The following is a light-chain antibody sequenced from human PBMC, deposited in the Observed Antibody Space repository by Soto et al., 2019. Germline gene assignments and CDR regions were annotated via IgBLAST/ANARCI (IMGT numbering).Light chain of an antibody. Sequence: DFQMTQSPSSLSASVGDRVTITSRASQAIRNNLAWYQQKPGKLPQLLIYSASTLQSGVPSRFSGSGSGTDFTLTISSLQPEDVGTYYCQKCDAAPFTFGPGTTVDIK. CDR2: SAS. V-gene: IGKV1-27*01. CDR3: QKCDAAPFT. CDR1: QAIRNN. J-gene: IGKJ3*01.